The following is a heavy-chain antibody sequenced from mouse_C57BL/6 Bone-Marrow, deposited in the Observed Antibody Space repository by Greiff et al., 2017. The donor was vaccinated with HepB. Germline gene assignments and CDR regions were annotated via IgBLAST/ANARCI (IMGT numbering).Heavy chain of an antibody. Sequence: EVHLVESGGGLVQSGRSLRLSCATSGFTFSDFYMEWVRQAPGKGLEWIAASRNKANDYTTEYSASVKGRFIVSRDTSQSILYLQMNALRAEDTAIYYCARDAGGFYYFDYWGQGTTLTVSS. J-gene: IGHJ2*01. CDR3: ARDAGGFYYFDY. CDR1: GFTFSDFY. V-gene: IGHV7-1*01. CDR2: SRNKANDYTT.